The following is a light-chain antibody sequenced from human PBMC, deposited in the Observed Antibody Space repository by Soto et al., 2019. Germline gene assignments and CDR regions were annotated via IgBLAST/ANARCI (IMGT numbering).Light chain of an antibody. V-gene: IGKV3D-15*01. Sequence: IVMTQSPATLSVSPGEGVTLSCRASENVGTNLAWYQQKPGQAPRLLIYGSSTRATGIPATFNGSGSGTEFTLTISSLQSEESAIYYCQQYNNWGLSFGGGTKV. CDR1: ENVGTN. CDR2: GSS. J-gene: IGKJ4*01. CDR3: QQYNNWGLS.